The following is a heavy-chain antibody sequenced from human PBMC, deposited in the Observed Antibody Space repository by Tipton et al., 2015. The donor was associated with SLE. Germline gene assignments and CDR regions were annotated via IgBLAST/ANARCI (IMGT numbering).Heavy chain of an antibody. CDR2: MFRSGST. CDR1: GGSIRSGNHY. V-gene: IGHV4-61*02. J-gene: IGHJ3*02. D-gene: IGHD3-16*02. CDR3: ARGDYDYIWGSYRYEAFDI. Sequence: TLSLTCTVSGGSIRSGNHYWSWIRQPAGKGLEWIGRMFRSGSTNYNPSLESRVTMSVDTSKSQFSLKLSSVTAADTAVYYCARGDYDYIWGSYRYEAFDIWGQGTMVTVSS.